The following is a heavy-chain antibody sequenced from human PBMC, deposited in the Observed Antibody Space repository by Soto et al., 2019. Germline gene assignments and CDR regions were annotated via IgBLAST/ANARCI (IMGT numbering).Heavy chain of an antibody. D-gene: IGHD3-22*01. Sequence: GGSLRLSCAASGFTFSSYGMHWVRQAPGKGLEWVAVIWYDGSNKYYADSVKGRFTISRDNSKNTLYLQMNSLRAEDTAVYYCARDGDSSGYLTYWYFDLWGRGTLVTVSS. CDR2: IWYDGSNK. CDR3: ARDGDSSGYLTYWYFDL. V-gene: IGHV3-33*01. CDR1: GFTFSSYG. J-gene: IGHJ2*01.